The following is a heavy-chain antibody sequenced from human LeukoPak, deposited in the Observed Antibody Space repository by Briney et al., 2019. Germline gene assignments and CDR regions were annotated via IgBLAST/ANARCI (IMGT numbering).Heavy chain of an antibody. V-gene: IGHV1-69*13. CDR3: AGDGAGYGYYYYGMDV. J-gene: IGHJ6*02. CDR1: GGTFSSYA. D-gene: IGHD5-18*01. CDR2: IIPIFGTA. Sequence: SVKVSCKASGGTFSSYAISWVRQAPGQGLEWMGGIIPIFGTANYAQKFQGRVTITADESTSTAYMELSSLRSEDTAVYYCAGDGAGYGYYYYGMDVWGQGTTVTVSS.